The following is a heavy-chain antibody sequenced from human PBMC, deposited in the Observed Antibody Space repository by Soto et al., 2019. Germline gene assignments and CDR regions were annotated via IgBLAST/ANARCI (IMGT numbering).Heavy chain of an antibody. CDR2: INHSGST. CDR1: GGSFSGYY. Sequence: PSETLSLTCAVYGGSFSGYYWSWIRQPPGKGLEWIGEINHSGSTNYNPSLKSRVTISVDTSKNQFSLKLSSVTAADTAVYYCARGGIYFDWFWGHYYFDFPGQGTLVTVSS. CDR3: ARGGIYFDWFWGHYYFDF. V-gene: IGHV4-34*01. D-gene: IGHD3-9*01. J-gene: IGHJ4*02.